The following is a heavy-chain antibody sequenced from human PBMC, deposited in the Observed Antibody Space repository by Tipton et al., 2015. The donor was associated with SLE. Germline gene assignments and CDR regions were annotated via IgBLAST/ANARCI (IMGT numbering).Heavy chain of an antibody. J-gene: IGHJ3*02. D-gene: IGHD5-24*01. Sequence: SLRLSCAASGFTFSSYAMSWVRQAPGKGLEWVSAISGSGGSTYYADSVKGRFTISRDNSKNTLYLQMNSLRAEHTAVSYCARDRTQSTDAFDIWGQVTMVTVSS. V-gene: IGHV3-23*01. CDR3: ARDRTQSTDAFDI. CDR2: ISGSGGST. CDR1: GFTFSSYA.